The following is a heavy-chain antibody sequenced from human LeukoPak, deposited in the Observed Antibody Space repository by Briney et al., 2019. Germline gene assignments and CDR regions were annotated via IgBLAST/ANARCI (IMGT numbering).Heavy chain of an antibody. V-gene: IGHV4-39*07. CDR2: IYYSGST. J-gene: IGHJ4*02. D-gene: IGHD6-13*01. Sequence: SQTLSLTCTVSGGSISSSSYYWGWIRQPPGKGLEWIGSIYYSGSTYYNPSLKSRVTISVDTSKNQFSLKLSSVTAADTAVYYCARGRGSSWYYFDSWGQGTLVTVSS. CDR1: GGSISSSSYY. CDR3: ARGRGSSWYYFDS.